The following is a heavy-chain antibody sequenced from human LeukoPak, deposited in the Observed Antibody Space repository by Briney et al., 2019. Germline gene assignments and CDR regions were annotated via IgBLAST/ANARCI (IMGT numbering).Heavy chain of an antibody. CDR2: INPNSGGT. V-gene: IGHV1-2*02. D-gene: IGHD1-26*01. Sequence: ASVKVSCKASGYTFTGYYMHWVRQAPGQGLEWMGWINPNSGGTNYAQKFQGRVTMTRDTSISTAYMELSRLRSDDTAVYYCARARQRATGSYSALDSWGQGTLVTVSS. CDR3: ARARQRATGSYSALDS. CDR1: GYTFTGYY. J-gene: IGHJ4*02.